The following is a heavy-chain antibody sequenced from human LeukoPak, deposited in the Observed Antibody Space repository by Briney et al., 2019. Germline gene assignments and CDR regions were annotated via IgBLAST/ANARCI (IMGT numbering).Heavy chain of an antibody. CDR3: AKKGDRGTYDI. D-gene: IGHD2-15*01. V-gene: IGHV4-39*01. CDR1: GGSISSSSFY. Sequence: ASETLSLTCTVSGGSISSSSFYWDWIRQPPGKGLEWIGSMSYSGSAYYNPSLKSRLTISVDTSQNQFSLELSSVTAADTAVYYCAKKGDRGTYDIWGQGTMVTVSS. J-gene: IGHJ3*02. CDR2: MSYSGSA.